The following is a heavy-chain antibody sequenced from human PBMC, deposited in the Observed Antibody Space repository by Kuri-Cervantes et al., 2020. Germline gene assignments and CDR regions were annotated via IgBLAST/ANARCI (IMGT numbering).Heavy chain of an antibody. CDR3: ARGLTTGRAFDI. Sequence: ASVKVSCKASGYTFTSYAMHWVRQAPGQRLEWMGWINAGNGNTKYSQKFQGRVTITRDTSASTAYMELSSLRSEDTAVYYCARGLTTGRAFDIWGQGTMVTVSS. V-gene: IGHV1-3*01. CDR1: GYTFTSYA. CDR2: INAGNGNT. D-gene: IGHD4-17*01. J-gene: IGHJ3*02.